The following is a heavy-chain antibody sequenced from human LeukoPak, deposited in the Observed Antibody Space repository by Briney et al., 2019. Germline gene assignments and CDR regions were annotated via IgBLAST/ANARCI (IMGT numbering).Heavy chain of an antibody. CDR3: ARVRVWGSYRPRYFDY. D-gene: IGHD3-16*02. V-gene: IGHV1-18*01. CDR1: GYTFISYG. J-gene: IGHJ4*02. Sequence: GASVKVSCKASGYTFISYGISWVRQAPGQGLEWMGWISAYNGNTNYAQKLQGRVTMTTDTSTSTAYMELRSLRSDDTAVYYCARVRVWGSYRPRYFDYWGQGTLVTVSS. CDR2: ISAYNGNT.